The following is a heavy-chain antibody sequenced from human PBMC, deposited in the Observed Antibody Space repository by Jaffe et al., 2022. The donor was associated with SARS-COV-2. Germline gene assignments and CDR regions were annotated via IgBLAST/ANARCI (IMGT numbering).Heavy chain of an antibody. CDR2: ISLSGTT. D-gene: IGHD6-6*01. CDR3: ARIPSIAIPGRFDP. J-gene: IGHJ5*02. V-gene: IGHV4-61*02. Sequence: QVQLQESGPGLVKPSQTLSLTCTVSGVSISSAISYWSWIRQPAGKGLEWIGRISLSGTTDYNPSLRSRVSMSVDLSKNQFSLNLRSMTAADTAVYYCARIPSIAIPGRFDPWGQGTLVTVSS. CDR1: GVSISSAISY.